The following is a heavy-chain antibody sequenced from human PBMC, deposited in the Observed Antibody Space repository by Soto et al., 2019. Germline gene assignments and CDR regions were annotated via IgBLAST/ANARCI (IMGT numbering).Heavy chain of an antibody. J-gene: IGHJ4*02. D-gene: IGHD2-2*01. CDR3: AKDMVGVPAAPDY. CDR2: ISWNSGSI. CDR1: GFTFDDYA. Sequence: GGSLRLSCAASGFTFDDYAMHWVRQAPGKGLEWVSGISWNSGSIGYADSVKGRFTISRDNAKNSLYLQMNSLRAEDTALYYCAKDMVGVPAAPDYWGQGTLVTVSS. V-gene: IGHV3-9*01.